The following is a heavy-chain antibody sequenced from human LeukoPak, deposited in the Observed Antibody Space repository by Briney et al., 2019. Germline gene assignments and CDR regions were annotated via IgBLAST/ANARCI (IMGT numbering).Heavy chain of an antibody. CDR1: GYTFTGYY. CDR3: ARADVAPNFDY. J-gene: IGHJ4*02. V-gene: IGHV1-2*02. D-gene: IGHD5-12*01. Sequence: ASVKVSCKASGYTFTGYYMHWMRQAPGQGLEWMGWINANSGGTNYAQKFQGRVTLTRDTSSTTAYMELSRLRSDDSAVYYCARADVAPNFDYWGQGTLVTVSS. CDR2: INANSGGT.